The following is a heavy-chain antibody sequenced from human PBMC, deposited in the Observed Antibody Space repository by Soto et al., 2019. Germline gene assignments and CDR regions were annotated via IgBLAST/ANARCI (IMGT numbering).Heavy chain of an antibody. CDR3: ARETRRYDAHRPPIDYGMDV. CDR2: IIPIFGTA. J-gene: IGHJ6*02. D-gene: IGHD3-3*01. V-gene: IGHV1-69*01. CDR1: GGTFSSYA. Sequence: QVQLVQSGAEVKKPGSSVKVSCKASGGTFSSYAISWVRQAPGQGLEWMGGIIPIFGTANYAPKFQGRVTITADESTSTAYMELSSLRSEDTAVYYCARETRRYDAHRPPIDYGMDVWGQGTTVTVSS.